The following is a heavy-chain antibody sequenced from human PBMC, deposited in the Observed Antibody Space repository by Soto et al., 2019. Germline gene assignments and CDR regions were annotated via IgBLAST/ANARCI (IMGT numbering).Heavy chain of an antibody. J-gene: IGHJ6*02. CDR1: GYSFSTYW. CDR2: IYPGDSDT. D-gene: IGHD6-13*01. Sequence: GASLKISCKGSGYSFSTYWIGWVRQMPVKGLEWMGLIYPGDSDTRYSPSLQGQVSISVDKSISTAYLQWSSLKASDSAMYYCARRSVVAVGSKYYYYGIDVSGQGTTVTVSS. CDR3: ARRSVVAVGSKYYYYGIDV. V-gene: IGHV5-51*01.